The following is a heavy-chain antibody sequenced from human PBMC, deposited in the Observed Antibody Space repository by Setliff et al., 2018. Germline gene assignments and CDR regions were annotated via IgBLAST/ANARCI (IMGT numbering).Heavy chain of an antibody. V-gene: IGHV3-23*01. D-gene: IGHD1-26*01. CDR2: ISGSAQTT. CDR3: ARVVVGATTTDY. J-gene: IGHJ4*02. Sequence: PGGSLRLSCAASGFTFSSYSMNWVRQAPGKGLEWVSMISGSAQTTYYADSVKGRFTISRDNSKNTLYLQMISLRAEDTAVYYCARVVVGATTTDYWGQGTLVTVSS. CDR1: GFTFSSYS.